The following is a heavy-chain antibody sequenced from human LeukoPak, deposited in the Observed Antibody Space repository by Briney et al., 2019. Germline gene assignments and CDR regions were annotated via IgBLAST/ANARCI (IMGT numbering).Heavy chain of an antibody. J-gene: IGHJ1*01. CDR1: GYTFTSYG. Sequence: ASVKVSCKASGYTFTSYGISWVRQAPGQGLEWMGWINPNSGGTNSAQKFQGRVTMTRDTSIITAYMELSRLRSDDTAVYFCARGYYDSSDYEYFQHWGQGTLVTVSS. CDR2: INPNSGGT. D-gene: IGHD3-22*01. V-gene: IGHV1-2*02. CDR3: ARGYYDSSDYEYFQH.